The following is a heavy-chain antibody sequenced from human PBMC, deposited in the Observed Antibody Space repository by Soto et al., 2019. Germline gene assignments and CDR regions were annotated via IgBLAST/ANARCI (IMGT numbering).Heavy chain of an antibody. Sequence: ASVKVSCKASGYTFINFDISWVRQAAGQGLEWLGWMNPGSGQTGYASKFQGRVAMTRDASTGTSHLELSRLTSDDTAVYYCARMASAGTLNWFDPWGQGTLVTVSS. CDR1: GYTFINFD. CDR3: ARMASAGTLNWFDP. J-gene: IGHJ5*02. D-gene: IGHD6-13*01. V-gene: IGHV1-8*02. CDR2: MNPGSGQT.